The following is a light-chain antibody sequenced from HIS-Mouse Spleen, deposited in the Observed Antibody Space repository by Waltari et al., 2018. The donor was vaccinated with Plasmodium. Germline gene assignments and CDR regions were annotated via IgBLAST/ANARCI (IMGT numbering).Light chain of an antibody. CDR3: QQFNSYPQGT. J-gene: IGKJ5*01. CDR2: GAS. Sequence: EIVMTQSPATLSVSPGERATLSCRASQSVSSNLAWYQQKPGQAPRLPIYGASTRATGIPARFSGSGSGTEFTLTISSLQSEDFAVYYCQQFNSYPQGTFGQGTRLEIK. CDR1: QSVSSN. V-gene: IGKV3-15*01.